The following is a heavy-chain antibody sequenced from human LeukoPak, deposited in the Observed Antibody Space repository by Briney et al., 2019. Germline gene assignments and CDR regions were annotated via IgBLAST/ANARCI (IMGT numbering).Heavy chain of an antibody. CDR3: ARGAWRWEMATTQFDY. D-gene: IGHD5-24*01. CDR2: ISYDGRNK. Sequence: GGSLRLSCAASGFTFSSYAMYWVRQAPGKGLEWVAVISYDGRNKNYADSVKGRFTLSRDNSKNTLYLQMNSLRAEDTAVYYCARGAWRWEMATTQFDYWGQGTLVSVSS. V-gene: IGHV3-30*04. J-gene: IGHJ4*02. CDR1: GFTFSSYA.